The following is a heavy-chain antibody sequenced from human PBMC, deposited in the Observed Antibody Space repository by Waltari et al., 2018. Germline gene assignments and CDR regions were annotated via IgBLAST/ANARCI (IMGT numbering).Heavy chain of an antibody. Sequence: QVQLQESGPGLVKPSETLSLPCTVSGYPISRGSYWGWVRQPPGKGREWIGSIYHSGSTYYNPSLKSRVTISVDTSKNQFSLKLSSVTAADTAVYYCARRVDDSSGYFHYFDYWGQGTLVTVSS. J-gene: IGHJ4*02. CDR1: GYPISRGSY. V-gene: IGHV4-38-2*02. D-gene: IGHD3-22*01. CDR2: IYHSGST. CDR3: ARRVDDSSGYFHYFDY.